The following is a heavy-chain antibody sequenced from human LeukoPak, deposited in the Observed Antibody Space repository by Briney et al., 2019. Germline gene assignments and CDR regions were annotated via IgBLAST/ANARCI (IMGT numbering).Heavy chain of an antibody. Sequence: PGGSLRLSCAASGFTFSSYWMNWVRQAPGKGLEWVSNIKRNGSSKNYVDSVRGRFSIFRDNAKDALNLQMNSLRVDHTAIYYCARDPIVGQTCGCDNWGQGTLVTVSS. J-gene: IGHJ4*02. V-gene: IGHV3-7*01. D-gene: IGHD1-26*01. CDR2: IKRNGSSK. CDR3: ARDPIVGQTCGCDN. CDR1: GFTFSSYW.